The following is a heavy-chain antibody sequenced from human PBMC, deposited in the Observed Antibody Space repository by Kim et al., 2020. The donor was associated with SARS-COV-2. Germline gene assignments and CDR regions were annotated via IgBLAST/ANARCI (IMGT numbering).Heavy chain of an antibody. CDR1: GFTFSVYA. V-gene: IGHV3-64D*06. CDR2: INHNGGST. CDR3: VKNWNGDD. J-gene: IGHJ4*02. D-gene: IGHD1-1*01. Sequence: GGSLRLSCSASGFTFSVYAMLWVRQAPRKGLEYVSSINHNGGSTYYADSVKGRFTISRDNVKNTLYLQMSSLRVEDTAVYYCVKNWNGDDWGQGILVTVSS.